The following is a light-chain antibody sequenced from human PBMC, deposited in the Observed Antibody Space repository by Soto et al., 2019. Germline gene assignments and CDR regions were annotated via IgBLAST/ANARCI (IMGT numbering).Light chain of an antibody. CDR2: EGS. Sequence: QSALTQPASVSGSPGQSITISCTGTSSDFGSYNLVSWYQQHPGKAPKLMIYEGSKRPSGVSNRFSSSKSGNTASLTISGLQAEDEADYYCSSYASGTTPYVFGTGTKVTVL. J-gene: IGLJ1*01. CDR1: SSDFGSYNL. V-gene: IGLV2-14*02. CDR3: SSYASGTTPYV.